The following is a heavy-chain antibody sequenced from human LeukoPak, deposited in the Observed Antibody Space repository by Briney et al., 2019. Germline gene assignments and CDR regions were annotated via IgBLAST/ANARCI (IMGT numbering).Heavy chain of an antibody. D-gene: IGHD6-13*01. J-gene: IGHJ1*01. CDR1: GFTFSSYA. Sequence: GGSLRLSCAASGFTFSSYAMSWVRQAPGKGLEWVSGISDSGGTTYYADSAKGRFTISRDNFKNTLYLQMNSLRVEDTAEYYCAKDGSSSWYGSLPEYFQYWGQGTLVTVSS. CDR3: AKDGSSSWYGSLPEYFQY. V-gene: IGHV3-23*01. CDR2: ISDSGGTT.